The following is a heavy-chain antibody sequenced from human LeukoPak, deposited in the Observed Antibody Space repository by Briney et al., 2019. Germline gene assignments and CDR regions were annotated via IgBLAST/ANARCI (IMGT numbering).Heavy chain of an antibody. CDR3: ARDARQYSGYDPYYFDY. Sequence: GGSLRLSCAASGFTFSSYGMHWVRQAPGKGLEWVAFIRYDGSNKYYADSVKGRFTISRDNAKNSLYLQMNSLRAEDTAVYYCARDARQYSGYDPYYFDYWGQGTLVTVSS. D-gene: IGHD5-12*01. CDR2: IRYDGSNK. J-gene: IGHJ4*02. CDR1: GFTFSSYG. V-gene: IGHV3-30*02.